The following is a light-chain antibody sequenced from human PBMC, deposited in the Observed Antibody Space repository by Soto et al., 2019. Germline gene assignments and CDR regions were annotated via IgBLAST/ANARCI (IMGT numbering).Light chain of an antibody. CDR2: DAS. CDR3: QQYTSYRWT. Sequence: DLQMTQSPSTLSASVGDRVTITCRASQSISSWLAWYQQKPGKAPKLLIYDASSLESGVPSRFSGSGSGTEFTLPISSLQHDDFATYYCQQYTSYRWTFGQGTKVEIK. J-gene: IGKJ1*01. V-gene: IGKV1-5*01. CDR1: QSISSW.